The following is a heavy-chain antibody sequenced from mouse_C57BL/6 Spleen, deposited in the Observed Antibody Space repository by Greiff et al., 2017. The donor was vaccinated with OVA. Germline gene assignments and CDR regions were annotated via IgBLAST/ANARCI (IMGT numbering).Heavy chain of an antibody. D-gene: IGHD1-1*01. Sequence: EVQLQQSGPELVKPGASVKISCKASGYSFTGSSMNWVKQSPEKTFEWIGEFNPTTGGTTYNQKFKAKATLTVDKSSSTAYMQLKSLTAEDSAVYYCARPGSSYGAMDYWGQGTSVTVSS. V-gene: IGHV1-42*01. CDR2: FNPTTGGT. J-gene: IGHJ4*01. CDR1: GYSFTGSS. CDR3: ARPGSSYGAMDY.